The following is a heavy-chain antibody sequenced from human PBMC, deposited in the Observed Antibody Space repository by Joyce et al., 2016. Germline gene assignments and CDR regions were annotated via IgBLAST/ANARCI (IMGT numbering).Heavy chain of an antibody. D-gene: IGHD2-15*01. CDR2: IYSGGST. J-gene: IGHJ4*02. CDR1: GFTVSSNY. V-gene: IGHV3-53*02. CDR3: ARGLPPYGYFDY. Sequence: EVQLVETGGGLIQPGGSLRVSCAASGFTVSSNYMSWVRQAPGKGLEWVSVIYSGGSTYYADAVKGRFTISRDKSKNTVYLQMNSLRAEDTAVYYCARGLPPYGYFDYWGRGTLVTVSS.